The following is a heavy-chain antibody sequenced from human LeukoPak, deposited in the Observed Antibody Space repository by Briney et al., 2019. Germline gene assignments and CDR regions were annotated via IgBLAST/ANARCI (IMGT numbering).Heavy chain of an antibody. D-gene: IGHD3-3*01. CDR2: INTETQKP. V-gene: IGHV7-4-1*02. J-gene: IGHJ4*02. Sequence: ASVKLSCKASGYSLTSYPVNWVRQAPGQGLEWMGWINTETQKPTYAQGFTGRFVFSLDTSLSTAYLQISNLKAEDTAIYYCARDSGVDAHIDYWGQGTLVTVSA. CDR3: ARDSGVDAHIDY. CDR1: GYSLTSYP.